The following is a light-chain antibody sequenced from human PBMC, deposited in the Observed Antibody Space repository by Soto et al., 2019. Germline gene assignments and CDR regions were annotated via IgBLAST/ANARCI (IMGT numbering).Light chain of an antibody. J-gene: IGKJ5*01. CDR3: QHYVSPPIT. CDR2: GAS. CDR1: QSVTSNN. V-gene: IGKV3-20*01. Sequence: EIVLTQSPGTLSLSPGERASLSCRASQSVTSNNLAWYQQKPGQAPRLLIYGASSRATGIPDRFSGSGSGTDFTLTISRLEPEDFAVYYCQHYVSPPITFGQETRLEIK.